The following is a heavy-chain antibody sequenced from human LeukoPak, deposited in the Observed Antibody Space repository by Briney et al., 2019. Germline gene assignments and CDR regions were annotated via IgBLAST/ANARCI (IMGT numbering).Heavy chain of an antibody. CDR3: AKDRESLLWFGEGGMDV. D-gene: IGHD3-10*01. J-gene: IGHJ6*02. V-gene: IGHV3-30*18. Sequence: GRSLRLSCAASGFTFSSYGMHWVRQAPGKGLEWVAVISYDGSNKYYVDSVKGRFTISRDNSKNTLYLQMNSLRAEDTAVYYCAKDRESLLWFGEGGMDVWGQGTTVTVSS. CDR2: ISYDGSNK. CDR1: GFTFSSYG.